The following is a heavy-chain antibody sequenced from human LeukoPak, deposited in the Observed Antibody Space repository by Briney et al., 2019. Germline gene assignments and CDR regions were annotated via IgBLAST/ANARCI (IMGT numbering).Heavy chain of an antibody. J-gene: IGHJ4*02. CDR1: GFTFSNAW. CDR2: IKSKTDGGTT. Sequence: GGSLRLSCAASGFTFSNAWMSWVRQAPGKGLEWVGRIKSKTDGGTTDYAAPVKGRFTISRDDSGNTLYLQMNSLKTEDTAVLYRTTYRNGGATCSEYWGQGTLVTVSS. D-gene: IGHD3-16*01. V-gene: IGHV3-15*01. CDR3: TTYRNGGATCSEY.